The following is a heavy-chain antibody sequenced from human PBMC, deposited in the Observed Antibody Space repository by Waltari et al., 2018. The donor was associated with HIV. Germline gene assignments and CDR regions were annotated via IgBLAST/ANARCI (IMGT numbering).Heavy chain of an antibody. CDR1: GFNFGAYL. D-gene: IGHD4-17*01. CDR2: MRSKADAGGTA. V-gene: IGHV3-49*04. J-gene: IGHJ4*02. Sequence: EVQLVESGGDLVQPGRSLRLSCSASGFNFGAYLMSWVRQAPGKGLEWVGFMRSKADAGGTAEYAASVKGRFTISRDDSRSIAYLQMNSLKSEDTAVYYCARTTVTYFDSWGQGTLVSVSS. CDR3: ARTTVTYFDS.